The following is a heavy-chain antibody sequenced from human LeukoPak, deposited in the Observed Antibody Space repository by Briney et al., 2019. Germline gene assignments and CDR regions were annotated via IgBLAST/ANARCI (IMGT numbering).Heavy chain of an antibody. CDR3: ARTPYCGGGSCTEN. Sequence: SGPALVKPTQTLTLTCTFSGFSLSTSGMRVSWIRQPPGKALEWLARIDWDDDKFYSTSLKTRLTISKDTSKNQVVFTMTNMDPVDTATYYCARTPYCGGGSCTENWGQGTLVTVSS. CDR1: GFSLSTSGMR. V-gene: IGHV2-70*04. D-gene: IGHD2-15*01. J-gene: IGHJ4*02. CDR2: IDWDDDK.